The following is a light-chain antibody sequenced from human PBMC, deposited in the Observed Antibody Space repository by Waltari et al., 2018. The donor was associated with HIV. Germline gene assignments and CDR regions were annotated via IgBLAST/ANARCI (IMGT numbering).Light chain of an antibody. CDR1: RSNIGSNT. J-gene: IGLJ3*02. Sequence: QSVLTQPPPAPGTPGQRVIISCSGNRSNIGSNTVNWYQQFSGAAPTLLIYSNNQRPSAVPDRFSGSKSGSAASLAISGLKSEDEADYHCATWDDALSGPVFGAGTKLTV. V-gene: IGLV1-44*01. CDR2: SNN. CDR3: ATWDDALSGPV.